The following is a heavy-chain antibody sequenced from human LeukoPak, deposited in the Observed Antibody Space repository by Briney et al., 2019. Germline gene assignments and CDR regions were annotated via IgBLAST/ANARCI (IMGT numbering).Heavy chain of an antibody. CDR1: GGSFSGYY. D-gene: IGHD3-10*01. Sequence: PSETLSLTCAVYGGSFSGYYWSWIRQPPGKGLEWIGEINHSGSTNYNPSLKSRVTISVDTSKNQFSLKLSSVTAADTAVYYCARGLSFYYGSGSYWSPKKKYYFDYWGQGTPVTVAS. CDR3: ARGLSFYYGSGSYWSPKKKYYFDY. J-gene: IGHJ4*02. V-gene: IGHV4-34*01. CDR2: INHSGST.